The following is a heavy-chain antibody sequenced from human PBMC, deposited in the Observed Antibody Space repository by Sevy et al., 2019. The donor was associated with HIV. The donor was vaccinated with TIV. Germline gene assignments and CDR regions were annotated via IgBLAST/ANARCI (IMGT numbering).Heavy chain of an antibody. D-gene: IGHD2-2*01. V-gene: IGHV1-2*02. J-gene: IGHJ4*02. CDR2: FNPKSGGT. Sequence: ASVKVSCKASGYNFNGYYMHWVRQALGQGLEWMGSFNPKSGGTNYAQKFQGRVTMTTDPSISTAYMELSRLRSDDTAVYYCARGLAYCGSTSCPFGYWGQGTLVTVSS. CDR3: ARGLAYCGSTSCPFGY. CDR1: GYNFNGYY.